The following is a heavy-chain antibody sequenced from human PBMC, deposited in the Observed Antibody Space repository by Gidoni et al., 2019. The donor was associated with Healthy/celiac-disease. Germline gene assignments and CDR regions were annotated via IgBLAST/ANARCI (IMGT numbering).Heavy chain of an antibody. CDR3: ARGLIVVVVAATSHFDY. V-gene: IGHV4-34*01. CDR1: GGSFSGYY. CDR2: INHSGST. Sequence: QVQLQQWGAGLLKPSETLSLTSAVSGGSFSGYYWSWIRQPPGKGLEWIGEINHSGSTNYNPSLKSRVTISVDTSKNQFSLKLNSVTAADTAVYYCARGLIVVVVAATSHFDYWGQGTLVTVSS. D-gene: IGHD2-15*01. J-gene: IGHJ4*02.